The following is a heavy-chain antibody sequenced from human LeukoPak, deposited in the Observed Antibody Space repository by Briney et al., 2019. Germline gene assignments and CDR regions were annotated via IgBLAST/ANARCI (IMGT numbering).Heavy chain of an antibody. CDR1: GYTFTDYY. J-gene: IGHJ4*02. CDR3: SSEDY. CDR2: INPKSGDT. Sequence: ASVKVSCKASGYTFTDYYLFWVRQAPGHGLEWMAWINPKSGDTRFAQRFDGRVTLTRDTSISTVYMELNSLTPDDTAIYYCSSEDYWGQGTLVTVSS. V-gene: IGHV1-2*02.